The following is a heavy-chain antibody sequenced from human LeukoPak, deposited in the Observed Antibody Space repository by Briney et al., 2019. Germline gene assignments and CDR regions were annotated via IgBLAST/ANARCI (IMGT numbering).Heavy chain of an antibody. CDR1: GGSISSSSYY. Sequence: PSETLSLTCNVSGGSISSSSYYWGWIRQPPGKGLEWIGSMYYSGSTYYNPSLKSRVTISVDTSKNQFSLKLSSVTAADTAVYYCARRGSSWFHFDYWGQGTLVTVSS. J-gene: IGHJ4*02. CDR2: MYYSGST. D-gene: IGHD6-13*01. V-gene: IGHV4-39*01. CDR3: ARRGSSWFHFDY.